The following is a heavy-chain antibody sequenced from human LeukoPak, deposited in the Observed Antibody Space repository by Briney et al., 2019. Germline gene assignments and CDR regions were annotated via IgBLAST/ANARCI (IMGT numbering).Heavy chain of an antibody. J-gene: IGHJ5*02. V-gene: IGHV3-53*01. CDR3: AREYYDSSGYFKWFDP. CDR2: IYSGGAT. Sequence: GGSLRLSCAASGFNFSSNYMSWVRQAPGKGLEWVSVIYSGGATYYADSVKGRSTISRDISKNTLYLQMNSLRAEDTAVYYCAREYYDSSGYFKWFDPWGQGTLVTVSS. CDR1: GFNFSSNY. D-gene: IGHD3-22*01.